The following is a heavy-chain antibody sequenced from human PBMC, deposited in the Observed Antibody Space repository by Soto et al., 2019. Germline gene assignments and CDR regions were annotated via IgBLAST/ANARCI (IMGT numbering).Heavy chain of an antibody. CDR2: VNVGVGAT. CDR1: GFTFSSYA. J-gene: IGHJ4*02. V-gene: IGHV3-23*01. Sequence: GGSLRLSCTASGFTFSSYAMSWVRQAPGKGLEWVSSVNVGVGATNFADSVKGRFTISRDDSKKTLYLQMNSLRAEDTAVYYCAKNYYFDSWGQGTRVTVSS. CDR3: AKNYYFDS.